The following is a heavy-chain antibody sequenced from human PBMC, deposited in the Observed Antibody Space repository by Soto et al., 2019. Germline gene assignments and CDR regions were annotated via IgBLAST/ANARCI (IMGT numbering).Heavy chain of an antibody. J-gene: IGHJ6*02. CDR1: GFTFESYG. Sequence: QGQLVESGGGVVQPGRSLTLSCRASGFTFESYGMHWVRQAPGKGLDWVAVISHEGARKNYADSVKGRFIVSRDNSKNSLSLQMNSLTAEDTAVYYCARDAGLYTPEPNYYYYFAMDVWGQGTTVTVSS. CDR3: ARDAGLYTPEPNYYYYFAMDV. CDR2: ISHEGARK. D-gene: IGHD1-1*01. V-gene: IGHV3-30*03.